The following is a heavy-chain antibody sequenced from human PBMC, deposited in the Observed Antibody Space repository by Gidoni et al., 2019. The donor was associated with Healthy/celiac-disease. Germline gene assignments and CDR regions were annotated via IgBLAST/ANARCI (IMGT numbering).Heavy chain of an antibody. V-gene: IGHV3-23*01. D-gene: IGHD4-17*01. CDR1: GFTFSSYA. Sequence: EVQLLESGGGLVQPGGSLRLSCAASGFTFSSYAMSWVRQAPGKGLEWVSAISGSGGSTYYADSVKGRFTISRDNSKNTLYLQMNSLRAEETAVYYCAKQQESGDYYYYYYGMDVWGQGTTVTVSS. CDR2: ISGSGGST. J-gene: IGHJ6*02. CDR3: AKQQESGDYYYYYYGMDV.